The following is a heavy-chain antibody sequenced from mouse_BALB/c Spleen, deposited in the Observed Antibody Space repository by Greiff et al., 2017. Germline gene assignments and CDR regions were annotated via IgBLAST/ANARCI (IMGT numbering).Heavy chain of an antibody. D-gene: IGHD2-1*01. CDR2: IRNKANGYTT. V-gene: IGHV7-3*02. J-gene: IGHJ3*01. Sequence: EVKLQESGGGLVQPGGSLRLSCATSGFTFTDYYMSWVRQPPGKALEWLGFIRNKANGYTTEYSASVKGRFTISRDNSQSILYLQMNTLRAEDSATYYCARDKGDGNYVSLAYWGQGTLVTVSA. CDR1: GFTFTDYY. CDR3: ARDKGDGNYVSLAY.